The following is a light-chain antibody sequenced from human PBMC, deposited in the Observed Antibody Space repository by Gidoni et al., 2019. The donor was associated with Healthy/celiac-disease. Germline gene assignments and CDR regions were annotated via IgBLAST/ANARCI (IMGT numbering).Light chain of an antibody. J-gene: IGLJ2*01. CDR1: ALPTQY. CDR3: QSADSSGTYEV. CDR2: KDS. Sequence: YQLTPPPPVSVSPGQPARITCSGDALPTQYAYWYQQKPGQAPVLVIYKDSERPSGIPERFSGSSSGTTVTLTISGVQAEDEADYYCQSADSSGTYEVFGGGTKLTVL. V-gene: IGLV3-25*02.